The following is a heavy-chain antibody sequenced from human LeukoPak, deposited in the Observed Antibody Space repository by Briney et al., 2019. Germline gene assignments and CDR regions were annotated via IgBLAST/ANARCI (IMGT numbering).Heavy chain of an antibody. V-gene: IGHV3-30-3*01. CDR3: ARDRSGSSWTFDY. CDR1: GFTFSTYA. Sequence: GGSLRLSCASSGFTFSTYAVNWVRQAPGKGLEWLAITSYDGTKKYYADSVRGRFTISRDNSKSTLYLQMSSLRADDTAVYYCARDRSGSSWTFDYWGQGTLVTVSS. D-gene: IGHD6-13*01. J-gene: IGHJ4*02. CDR2: TSYDGTKK.